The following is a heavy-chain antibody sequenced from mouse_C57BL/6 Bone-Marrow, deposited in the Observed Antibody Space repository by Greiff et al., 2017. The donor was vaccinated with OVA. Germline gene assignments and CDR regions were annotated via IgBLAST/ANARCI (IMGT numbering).Heavy chain of an antibody. CDR2: IYPYNGVS. D-gene: IGHD2-3*01. CDR1: GYSFTGYY. CDR3: ARWGLLLYYFDY. Sequence: VQLQQSGPELVKPGASVNLCFTSSGYSFTGYYMHWVKQSHGNILDWIGYIYPYNGVSSYNQKFKGKATLTVDKSSSTAYMELRSLTSEDSAVYYCARWGLLLYYFDYWGQGTTLTVSS. V-gene: IGHV1-31*01. J-gene: IGHJ2*01.